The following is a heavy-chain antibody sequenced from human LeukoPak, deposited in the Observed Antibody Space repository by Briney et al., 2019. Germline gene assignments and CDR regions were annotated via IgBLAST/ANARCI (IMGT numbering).Heavy chain of an antibody. CDR2: ISWNGGSI. J-gene: IGHJ4*02. CDR3: GTSSQGTRNDY. Sequence: PGGSLRLSRAASGFTFDDYAMHWVRHAPAKGLEGVSGISWNGGSIGYADSVKGRITISKDNAKNSLYLQMNSLRAEDTALYYCGTSSQGTRNDYWGQGTLVTVS. CDR1: GFTFDDYA. D-gene: IGHD3-10*01. V-gene: IGHV3-9*01.